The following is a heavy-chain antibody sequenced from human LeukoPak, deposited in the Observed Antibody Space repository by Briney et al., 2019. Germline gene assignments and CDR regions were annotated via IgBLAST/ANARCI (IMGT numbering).Heavy chain of an antibody. Sequence: GGSLRLSCAASGFTFSSYGMHWVRQAPGKGLEWVAVIWYDGSNKYYADSVKGRFTISRDNSKNTLYVQVNSLGTEDTAAYYCAKGSYYDSSGSFYFDYWGQGALVTVSS. CDR3: AKGSYYDSSGSFYFDY. CDR2: IWYDGSNK. D-gene: IGHD3-22*01. J-gene: IGHJ4*02. CDR1: GFTFSSYG. V-gene: IGHV3-33*06.